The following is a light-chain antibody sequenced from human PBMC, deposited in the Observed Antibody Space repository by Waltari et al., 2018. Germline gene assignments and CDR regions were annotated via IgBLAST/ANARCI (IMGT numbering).Light chain of an antibody. CDR3: ATWDNSLTAVV. CDR2: DNY. Sequence: SVSAAPGQKVTISCSGSSSNIGNYFVSWYHQLPGATPKLLIYDNYKRPSGIPDRFSASKSGTSATLDITGLQIGDEADYYCATWDNSLTAVVFGGGTKLTVL. J-gene: IGLJ2*01. CDR1: SSNIGNYF. V-gene: IGLV1-51*01.